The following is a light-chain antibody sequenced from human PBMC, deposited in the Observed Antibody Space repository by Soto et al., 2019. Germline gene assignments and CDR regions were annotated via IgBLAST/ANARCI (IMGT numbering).Light chain of an antibody. V-gene: IGKV1-8*01. CDR2: AAS. CDR3: QHHYSYPRT. CDR1: QGISSY. J-gene: IGKJ1*01. Sequence: AIRMTQSPSSFSASTGDRVTITCRASQGISSYLAWYQQKPGKAPKLLLYAASTLQSVVPSRFSGSGSGTDFTLTISCLQSEDLANYYCQHHYSYPRTFGQGTKVESK.